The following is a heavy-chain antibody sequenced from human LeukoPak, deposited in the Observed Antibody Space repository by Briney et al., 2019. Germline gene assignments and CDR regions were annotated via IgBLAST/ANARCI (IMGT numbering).Heavy chain of an antibody. CDR3: AKTAGIVGATRVDY. D-gene: IGHD1-26*01. J-gene: IGHJ4*02. CDR1: GFIFSYYA. CDR2: ISGSDGST. V-gene: IGHV3-23*01. Sequence: GGSLRLSCAASGFIFSYYAMSWVRQAPGSGLEWVSTISGSDGSTYYADSVKGRFTISRDNSKNTLYLQMNSLRAEDTAVYYCAKTAGIVGATRVDYWGQGTLVTVSS.